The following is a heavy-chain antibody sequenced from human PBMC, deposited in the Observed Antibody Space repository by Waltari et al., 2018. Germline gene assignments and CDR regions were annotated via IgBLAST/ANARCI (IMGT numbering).Heavy chain of an antibody. CDR2: ISSSGETM. V-gene: IGHV3-48*03. CDR3: ARDLPDGDIDY. Sequence: EVQLMESGGGLVQPGESLRLSCSASGFIFKDYERNWVRQAPGKGLEWVSYISSSGETMFYAESVQGRFTISRDNAKSALYLQMNSMRAEDTAVYYCARDLPDGDIDYWGQGTLVNVSS. J-gene: IGHJ4*02. D-gene: IGHD2-21*02. CDR1: GFIFKDYE.